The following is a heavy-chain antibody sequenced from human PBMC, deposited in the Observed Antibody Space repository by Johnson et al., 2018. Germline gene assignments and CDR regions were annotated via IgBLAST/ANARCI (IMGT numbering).Heavy chain of an antibody. J-gene: IGHJ6*02. V-gene: IGHV3-30*03. CDR2: ISYDGTYK. Sequence: QVQLVQSGGGLVQPGGSLRLSCAASGFTFSSYGMHWVRQAPGKGLEWVAVISYDGTYKFYAESVKGRFTISRDKAKNSLYLQMNSLRDEDTAVYYCASLGVITMVRGVPQHYYGMDVWGQGTTVTVSS. CDR3: ASLGVITMVRGVPQHYYGMDV. D-gene: IGHD3-10*01. CDR1: GFTFSSYG.